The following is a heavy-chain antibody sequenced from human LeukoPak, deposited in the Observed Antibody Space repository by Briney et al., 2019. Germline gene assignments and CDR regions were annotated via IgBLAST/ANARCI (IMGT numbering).Heavy chain of an antibody. CDR1: GFTFSREW. Sequence: GGSLRLSCAASGFTFSREWMHWVRQVPGKGPVWVSRINSDGSSTTYADSVKGRFTISRDSSRNTLYLQMDSLRAEDTALYYCAKSTTSGTTGYWADWGQGTLVTVSS. J-gene: IGHJ4*02. D-gene: IGHD3-9*01. CDR3: AKSTTSGTTGYWAD. CDR2: INSDGSST. V-gene: IGHV3-74*01.